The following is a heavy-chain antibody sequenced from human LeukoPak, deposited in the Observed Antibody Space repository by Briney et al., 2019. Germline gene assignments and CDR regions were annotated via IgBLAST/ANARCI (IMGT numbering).Heavy chain of an antibody. CDR3: ARRGILTIKYGMDV. CDR2: IYHLGST. V-gene: IGHV4-38-2*02. Sequence: PSETLSLTCTVTGYSISSGFYWGWIRQPPGKGLEWIGSIYHLGSTYYNPSLKSRVTMSVDTSKNQFSLKLSSVTAADTAVYYCARRGILTIKYGMDVWGQGTTVTVSS. D-gene: IGHD3-10*01. J-gene: IGHJ6*02. CDR1: GYSISSGFY.